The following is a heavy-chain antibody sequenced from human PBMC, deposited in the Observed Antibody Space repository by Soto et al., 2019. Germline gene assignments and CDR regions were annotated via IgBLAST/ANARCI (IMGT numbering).Heavy chain of an antibody. J-gene: IGHJ4*02. CDR3: AKDISWSNRPGAFDY. D-gene: IGHD6-13*01. Sequence: EVQLVESGGVVVQPGGSLRLSCAASGFTFDDYTMHWVRQAPGKGLEWVSLISWDGGSTYYADSVKGRFTISRDNSKNSLYLQMNSLRTEDTALYYCAKDISWSNRPGAFDYWGQGTLVTVSS. V-gene: IGHV3-43*01. CDR1: GFTFDDYT. CDR2: ISWDGGST.